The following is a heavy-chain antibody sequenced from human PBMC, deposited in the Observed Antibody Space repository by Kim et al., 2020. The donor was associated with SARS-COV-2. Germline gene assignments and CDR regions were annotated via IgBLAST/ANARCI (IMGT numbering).Heavy chain of an antibody. V-gene: IGHV3-53*01. CDR3: ARDRRYCSSTSCSYDAFDI. D-gene: IGHD2-2*01. Sequence: KGRFTISRDNSKNTLYLKMNSLRAEDTAVYYCARDRRYCSSTSCSYDAFDIWGQGTMVTVSS. J-gene: IGHJ3*02.